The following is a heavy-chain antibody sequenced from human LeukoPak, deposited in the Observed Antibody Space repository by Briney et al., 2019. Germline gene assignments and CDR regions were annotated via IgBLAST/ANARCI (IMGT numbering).Heavy chain of an antibody. CDR3: ARGGIDPFDY. CDR2: IYYSGST. J-gene: IGHJ4*02. Sequence: ETLSLTCTVSGGSISSYYWSWIRQPPGKGLEWIGYIYYSGSTNYNPSLKSRVTISVDTSKNQFSLKLSSVTAADTAVYYCARGGIDPFDYWGQGTLVTVSS. V-gene: IGHV4-59*13. CDR1: GGSISSYY.